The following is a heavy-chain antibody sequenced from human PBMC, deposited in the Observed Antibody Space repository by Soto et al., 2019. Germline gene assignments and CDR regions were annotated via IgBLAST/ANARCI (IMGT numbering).Heavy chain of an antibody. CDR1: GGAISNYC. D-gene: IGHD6-13*01. V-gene: IGHV4-59*08. CDR2: IYYSGST. J-gene: IGHJ5*01. CDR3: ASDISSNWYFF. Sequence: SETLSLTCTVAGGAISNYCWSWFRQPPGKGLEWLGYIYYSGSTNYNPSLKSRVTISVDTSKNQFSLKLSSVTAADTAVYYCASDISSNWYFFWGQGTLVTVSS.